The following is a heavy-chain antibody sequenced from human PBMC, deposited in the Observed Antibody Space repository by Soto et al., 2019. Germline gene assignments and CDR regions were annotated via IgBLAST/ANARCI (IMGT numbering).Heavy chain of an antibody. V-gene: IGHV3-23*01. CDR3: AKRRGAGGHFDY. Sequence: GGSLRLSCAASGFTFSSYAMGWVRQVPGEGLEWVAGVSIGGSTHYADSVRGRFTISRDNSKNTLSLQMNSLTAEDTAVYFCAKRRGAGGHFDYWGQGALVTVSS. CDR2: VSIGGST. J-gene: IGHJ4*02. CDR1: GFTFSSYA. D-gene: IGHD2-15*01.